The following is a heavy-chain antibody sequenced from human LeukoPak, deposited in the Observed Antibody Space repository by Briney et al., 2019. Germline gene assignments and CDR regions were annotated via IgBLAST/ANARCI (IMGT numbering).Heavy chain of an antibody. CDR1: GFTVSSNY. CDR3: ARDGWGWYYGSGSYYNYYGMDV. Sequence: GGSLRLSCAASGFTVSSNYMSWVRQAPGKGLEWVSVIYSGGSTYYADSVKGRFTISRDNAKNSLYLQMNSLRAEDTAVYYCARDGWGWYYGSGSYYNYYGMDVWGQGTTVTVSS. CDR2: IYSGGST. V-gene: IGHV3-53*01. J-gene: IGHJ6*02. D-gene: IGHD3-10*01.